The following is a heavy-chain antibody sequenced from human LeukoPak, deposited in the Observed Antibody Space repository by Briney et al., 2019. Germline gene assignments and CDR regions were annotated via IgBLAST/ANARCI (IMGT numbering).Heavy chain of an antibody. D-gene: IGHD3-16*01. CDR1: AGSISSYY. J-gene: IGHJ6*02. Sequence: SETLSLTCTVSAGSISSYYWSWIRQPPGKGLEWIGYIHSSGSTNYNPSLKSRVTISVDTSKNQFSLKLSSVTAADTAVYYCARVDEGGYYYYGMDVWGQGTTVTVSS. CDR3: ARVDEGGYYYYGMDV. V-gene: IGHV4-59*01. CDR2: IHSSGST.